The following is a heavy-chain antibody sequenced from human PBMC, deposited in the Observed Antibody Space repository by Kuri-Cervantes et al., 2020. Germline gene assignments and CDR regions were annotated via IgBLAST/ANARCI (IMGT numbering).Heavy chain of an antibody. Sequence: GGSLRLSCAASGFTFSRYWMSWVRQAPGKRLEWVANINEDGREKYYVDSVKGRFTISRDNAKNTLYLQMNSLRAEDTAVYYCAREGGDYEGEVDYWGQGTLVTVSS. D-gene: IGHD4-17*01. CDR1: GFTFSRYW. CDR3: AREGGDYEGEVDY. CDR2: INEDGREK. V-gene: IGHV3-7*01. J-gene: IGHJ4*02.